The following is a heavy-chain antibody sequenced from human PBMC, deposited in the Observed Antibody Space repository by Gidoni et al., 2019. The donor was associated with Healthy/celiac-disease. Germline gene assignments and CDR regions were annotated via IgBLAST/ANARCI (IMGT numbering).Heavy chain of an antibody. CDR3: ARPGYVDTAMAD. V-gene: IGHV1-69*02. CDR2: GIA. D-gene: IGHD5-18*01. J-gene: IGHJ4*02. Sequence: GIANYAQKFQGRVTITADKSTSTAYMELRSLRSEDTAVYYCARPGYVDTAMADWGQGTLVTVSS.